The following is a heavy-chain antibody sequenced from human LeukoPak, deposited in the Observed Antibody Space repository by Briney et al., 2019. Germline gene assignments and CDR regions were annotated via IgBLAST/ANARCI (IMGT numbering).Heavy chain of an antibody. D-gene: IGHD2-2*01. CDR3: ARTNDSPRTSYYYYYMDI. V-gene: IGHV4-61*02. CDR1: GDSLSNGGYY. J-gene: IGHJ6*03. Sequence: SGTLSLICTVSGDSLSNGGYYWSWIRQPAGKGLEWIGRVYSSGNTFYNPSLKSRVTISVDTSKNQFSLSLNSVTAADTAIYYCARTNDSPRTSYYYYYMDIWGKGTTVTVSS. CDR2: VYSSGNT.